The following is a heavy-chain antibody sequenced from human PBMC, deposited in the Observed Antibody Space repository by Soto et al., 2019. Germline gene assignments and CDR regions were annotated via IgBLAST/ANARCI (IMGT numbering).Heavy chain of an antibody. CDR2: MNPNSGST. CDR1: GNTFTSYD. CDR3: ARGPPSYGSGSYILDY. Sequence: QVQLVQSGAEVEKPGASVKVSCKASGNTFTSYDIHWVRQATGQGLECMGWMNPNSGSTGYAQKFQGRVTMTRNTSKSTAYRELSSLRSEDTAVYYCARGPPSYGSGSYILDYWGQGTLVTVSS. D-gene: IGHD3-10*01. V-gene: IGHV1-8*01. J-gene: IGHJ4*01.